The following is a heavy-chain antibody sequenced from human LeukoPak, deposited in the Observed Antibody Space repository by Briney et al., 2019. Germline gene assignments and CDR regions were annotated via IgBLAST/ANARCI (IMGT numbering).Heavy chain of an antibody. CDR3: ARGRSSSWYFDYYYMDV. V-gene: IGHV4-61*05. D-gene: IGHD6-13*01. CDR1: GGSISSSSYY. CDR2: IYYSGST. Sequence: SETLSLTCTVSGGSISSSSYYWGWIRQPPGKGLEWIGYIYYSGSTNYNPSLKSRVTISVDTSKNQFSLKLSSVTAADTAVYYCARGRSSSWYFDYYYMDVWGKGTTVTVSS. J-gene: IGHJ6*03.